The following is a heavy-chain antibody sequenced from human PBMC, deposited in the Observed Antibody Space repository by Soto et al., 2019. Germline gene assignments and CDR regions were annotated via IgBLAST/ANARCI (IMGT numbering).Heavy chain of an antibody. J-gene: IGHJ6*02. D-gene: IGHD3-22*01. V-gene: IGHV3-33*01. CDR3: ARDAAGIVLVVVAAGHYDYGMDV. CDR2: IWYDGSNK. CDR1: GFTFSSYG. Sequence: QVQLVESGGGVVQPGRSLRLSCAASGFTFSSYGMHWVRQAPGKGLEWVAVIWYDGSNKYYADSVKGLFTISRDNSKNKRYLQMKRLRAEDTAVYYCARDAAGIVLVVVAAGHYDYGMDVWGQGSTVTVSS.